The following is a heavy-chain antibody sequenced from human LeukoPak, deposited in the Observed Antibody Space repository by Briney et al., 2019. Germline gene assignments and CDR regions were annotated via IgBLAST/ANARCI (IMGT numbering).Heavy chain of an antibody. CDR1: GLTFSSYA. J-gene: IGHJ4*02. CDR3: AKDARRTSGWYFFDY. D-gene: IGHD6-19*01. V-gene: IGHV3-23*01. Sequence: GGSLRLSCEASGLTFSSYAMSWVCQAPGKGLEWVSTISGSGGITYYADSVKGRFTISRDNSKNTLFLQMNSLRAEDTAVYYCAKDARRTSGWYFFDYWGRGTLVTVSS. CDR2: ISGSGGIT.